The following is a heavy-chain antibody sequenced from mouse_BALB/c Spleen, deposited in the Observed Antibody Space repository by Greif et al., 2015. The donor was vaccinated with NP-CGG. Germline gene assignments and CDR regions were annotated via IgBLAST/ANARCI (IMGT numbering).Heavy chain of an antibody. Sequence: EVQVVESGGGLVQPGGSLKLSCAASGFTFSSYGMSWVRQTPDKRLELVATINSNGGSTYYPDSVKGRFTISRDNAKNTLYLQMSSLKSEDTAMYYCARGGNDRFAYWGQGTLVTVSA. CDR2: INSNGGST. CDR3: ARGGNDRFAY. D-gene: IGHD2-1*01. CDR1: GFTFSSYG. J-gene: IGHJ3*01. V-gene: IGHV5-6-3*01.